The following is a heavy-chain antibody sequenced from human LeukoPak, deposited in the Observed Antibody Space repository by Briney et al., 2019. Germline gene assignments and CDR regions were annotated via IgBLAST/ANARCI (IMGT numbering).Heavy chain of an antibody. D-gene: IGHD2-15*01. V-gene: IGHV5-51*01. CDR1: GYSFTSYW. J-gene: IGHJ5*02. CDR3: ARQVPGCSGGSCYSGWFDP. Sequence: PGESLRISCKGSGYSFTSYWIGWVRQMPGKGLEWMGISYPGDSDTRYSPSFQGQVTMSADKSISTAYLQWSSLKASDTAIYYCARQVPGCSGGSCYSGWFDPWGQGTLVIVSS. CDR2: SYPGDSDT.